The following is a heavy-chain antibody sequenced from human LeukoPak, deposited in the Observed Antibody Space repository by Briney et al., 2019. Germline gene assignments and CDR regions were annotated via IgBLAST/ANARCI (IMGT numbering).Heavy chain of an antibody. D-gene: IGHD3-10*01. CDR1: GFTFSSYA. J-gene: IGHJ5*02. Sequence: GGSLRLSCAASGFTFSSYAMSWVRQAPGKGLEWVSAIGSSTGNTYYADSVKGRFTISRDNSKDTLYLQMSSLRVEDTAVYYCARGAKLLWFGEGGWFDPWGQGTLVTVSS. CDR2: IGSSTGNT. CDR3: ARGAKLLWFGEGGWFDP. V-gene: IGHV3-23*01.